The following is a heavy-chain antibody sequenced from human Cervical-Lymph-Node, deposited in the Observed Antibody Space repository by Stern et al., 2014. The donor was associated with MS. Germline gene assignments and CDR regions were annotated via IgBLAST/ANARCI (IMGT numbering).Heavy chain of an antibody. J-gene: IGHJ4*02. CDR3: ASRFLEWLSGPDYFDY. V-gene: IGHV3-11*01. CDR2: ISSSGSTI. Sequence: VQLVESGGGLVKPGGSLRLSCAASGFTFSDYYMSWIRQAPGKGLEWVSYISSSGSTIYYADSVKGRFTISTDNAKNSLYLQMNSLRAEDTAVYYCASRFLEWLSGPDYFDYWGQGTLVTVSS. CDR1: GFTFSDYY. D-gene: IGHD3-3*01.